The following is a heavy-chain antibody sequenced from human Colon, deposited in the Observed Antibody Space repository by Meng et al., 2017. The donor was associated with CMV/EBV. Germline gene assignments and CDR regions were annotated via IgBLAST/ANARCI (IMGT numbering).Heavy chain of an antibody. D-gene: IGHD3-22*01. V-gene: IGHV4-59*08. CDR3: ARLPHYYDRYYFDY. Sequence: SETLSLTCTVSGGSISSYYWSWIRQPPGKGLEWIGYIYYSGSTNYNPSLKSRVTISVDTSKNQFSLKLSSVTAADTAVYYCARLPHYYDRYYFDYWGQGTLVTVSS. CDR2: IYYSGST. J-gene: IGHJ4*02. CDR1: GGSISSYY.